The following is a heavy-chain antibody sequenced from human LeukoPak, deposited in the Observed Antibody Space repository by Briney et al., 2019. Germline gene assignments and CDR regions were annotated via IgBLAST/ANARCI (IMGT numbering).Heavy chain of an antibody. CDR3: AKDGASLKYYGSGSYLDY. Sequence: GGSLRLSCAASGFTFSSYGMHWVRQAPGKGLEWVAVISYDGSNKYHADSVKGRFTISGDNSKNTLYLQMNSLRAEDTAVYYCAKDGASLKYYGSGSYLDYWGQGTLVTVSS. CDR2: ISYDGSNK. V-gene: IGHV3-30*18. CDR1: GFTFSSYG. D-gene: IGHD3-10*01. J-gene: IGHJ4*02.